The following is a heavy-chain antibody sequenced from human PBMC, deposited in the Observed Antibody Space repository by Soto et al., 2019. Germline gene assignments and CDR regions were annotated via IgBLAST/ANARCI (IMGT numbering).Heavy chain of an antibody. J-gene: IGHJ4*02. CDR3: ERVRIAAAARPPDY. CDR2: IIPILGIA. D-gene: IGHD6-13*01. V-gene: IGHV1-69*02. Sequence: QVQLVQSGAEVKKPGSSVKVSCKASGGTFSSYTISWVRQAPGQGLEWMGRIIPILGIANYAKKFQGRVTSTADKATRTPYRELSTLRSEATAVYYCERVRIAAAARPPDYWGQGTLVTVSS. CDR1: GGTFSSYT.